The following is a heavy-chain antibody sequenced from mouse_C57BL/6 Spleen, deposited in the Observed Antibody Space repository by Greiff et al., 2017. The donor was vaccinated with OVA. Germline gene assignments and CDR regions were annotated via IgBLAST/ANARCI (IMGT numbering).Heavy chain of an antibody. Sequence: QVQLKESGPELVKPGASVKISCKASGYAFSSSWMNWVKQRPGKGLEWIGRIYPGDGDTNYNGKFKGKATLTADKSSSTAYMQLSSLTSEDSAVYFCARYSSGYYAMDYWGQGTSVTVSS. D-gene: IGHD3-2*02. V-gene: IGHV1-82*01. CDR3: ARYSSGYYAMDY. CDR2: IYPGDGDT. CDR1: GYAFSSSW. J-gene: IGHJ4*01.